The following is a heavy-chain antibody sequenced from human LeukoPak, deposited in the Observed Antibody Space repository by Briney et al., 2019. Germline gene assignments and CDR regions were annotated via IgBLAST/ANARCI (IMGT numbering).Heavy chain of an antibody. Sequence: GGSLRLSCAASGFTFGDYGMSWVRQAPGKGLEWVSSINWNGGNTAYADSVKGRFTISRDTAKDSLYLQLNSLRAEDTALYYCARDRGWLQYIDYWGQGTLVTV. D-gene: IGHD5-24*01. V-gene: IGHV3-20*04. CDR3: ARDRGWLQYIDY. J-gene: IGHJ4*02. CDR1: GFTFGDYG. CDR2: INWNGGNT.